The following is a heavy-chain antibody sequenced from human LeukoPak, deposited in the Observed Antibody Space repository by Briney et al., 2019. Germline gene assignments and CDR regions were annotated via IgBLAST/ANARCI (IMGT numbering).Heavy chain of an antibody. D-gene: IGHD3-10*01. CDR1: GFTVSSNS. V-gene: IGHV3-21*01. CDR3: ARDPGLLWFGELLYAPDY. J-gene: IGHJ4*02. CDR2: ISSSSSYI. Sequence: GGSLRLSCTVSGFTVSSNSMSWVRQAPGKGLEWVSSISSSSSYIYYADSVKGRFTISRDNAKNSLYLQMNSLRAEDTAVYYCARDPGLLWFGELLYAPDYWGQGTLVTVSS.